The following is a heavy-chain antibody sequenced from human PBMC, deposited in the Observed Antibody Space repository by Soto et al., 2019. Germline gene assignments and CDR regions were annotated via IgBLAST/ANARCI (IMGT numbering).Heavy chain of an antibody. D-gene: IGHD2-2*01. CDR2: ISGYTGNA. CDR1: GYTFTYHG. Sequence: ASVKVSCKASGYTFTYHGITWVRQAPGQGLEWMGWISGYTGNADYAQRFQGRVIMTTDTSTSTAYMEVRSLRSDDTAVYYCVRDRESRGNISAYWGQGNLVTVFS. V-gene: IGHV1-18*01. CDR3: VRDRESRGNISAY. J-gene: IGHJ4*02.